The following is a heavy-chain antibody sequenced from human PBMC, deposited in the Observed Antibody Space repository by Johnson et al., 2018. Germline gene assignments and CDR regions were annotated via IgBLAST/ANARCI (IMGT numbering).Heavy chain of an antibody. CDR1: GFTFSDHY. CDR3: VGASGITYPYFQH. D-gene: IGHD4/OR15-4a*01. Sequence: VQLVQSGGHLIQXGGSXRLXCAASGFTFSDHYMDWVRQAPGKGLEWVGRTRDKSNSYTTAYAASVKGRFTISRDDLKNSLYLQMNSLKTEDTAVYYCVGASGITYPYFQHWGQGTLVTVSS. V-gene: IGHV3-72*01. J-gene: IGHJ1*01. CDR2: TRDKSNSYTT.